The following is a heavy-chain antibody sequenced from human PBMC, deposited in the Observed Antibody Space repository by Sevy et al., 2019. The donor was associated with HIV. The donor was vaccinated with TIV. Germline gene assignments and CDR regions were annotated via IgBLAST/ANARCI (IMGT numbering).Heavy chain of an antibody. D-gene: IGHD2-15*01. CDR3: AREVVFQGYFDY. CDR2: AIHSGGT. CDR1: GRSIASGDHT. J-gene: IGHJ4*02. V-gene: IGHV4-30-2*01. Sequence: SETLSLACTVYGRSIASGDHTWTWIRQPPGKALEWIGYAIHSGGTFYNPSLRSRVTISVATSKNKFPLNLSSVTAAYTAVYYCAREVVFQGYFDYWGQGILVTVSS.